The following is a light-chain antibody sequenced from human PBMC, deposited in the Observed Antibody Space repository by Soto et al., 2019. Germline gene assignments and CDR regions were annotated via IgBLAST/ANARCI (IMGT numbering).Light chain of an antibody. J-gene: IGKJ1*01. CDR3: HQYNYYRPT. CDR1: QSISSW. V-gene: IGKV1-5*01. CDR2: DAS. Sequence: DIQMPQSPSTLSASVGDRVTITCRASQSISSWLAWYQQKPGKAPKLLIYDASSLESGVPSRFSGSGSGTEFTLTITSLQPDDFATYYCHQYNYYRPTFGQGTKVDI.